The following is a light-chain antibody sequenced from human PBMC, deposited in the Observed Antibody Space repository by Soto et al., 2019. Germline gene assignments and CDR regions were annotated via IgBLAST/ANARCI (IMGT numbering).Light chain of an antibody. CDR2: GAS. J-gene: IGKJ5*01. V-gene: IGKV1-39*01. CDR1: QSISIS. Sequence: DIQMTQSPSSLSASVGDRVTITCLASQSISISLDWYQLKPGKAPNLLMYGASYLKSGVPARFSGSGSGTDFTLTISSLQPEDFATYYCQQTYTTPEITFGQGTRLEIK. CDR3: QQTYTTPEIT.